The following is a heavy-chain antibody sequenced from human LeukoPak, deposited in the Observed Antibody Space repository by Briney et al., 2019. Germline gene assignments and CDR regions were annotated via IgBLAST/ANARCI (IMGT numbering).Heavy chain of an antibody. V-gene: IGHV4-31*03. J-gene: IGHJ4*02. D-gene: IGHD3-10*01. CDR3: ARGGNRFGGFYFDY. CDR1: ADSLSSGGHY. Sequence: PSQTLSLTCTVSADSLSSGGHYWARIRQLPGKGLESIGFIHHSGSSRHNPSLKDRVAISVDASRKQFALRLSSVTAADTAIYYCARGGNRFGGFYFDYWGQGTQVIVSS. CDR2: IHHSGSS.